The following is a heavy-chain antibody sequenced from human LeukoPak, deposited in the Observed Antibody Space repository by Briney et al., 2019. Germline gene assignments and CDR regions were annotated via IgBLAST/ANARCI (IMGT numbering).Heavy chain of an antibody. D-gene: IGHD3-10*01. Sequence: GGSLRLSCAASGFTFSSYEMNWVRQAPGKGLEWVSSISSSGSYIYYADSVKGRFTISRDNAKNSLYLQMNSLRAEDTAVYYCARANLKKWFGELLMAYYFDYWGQGTLVTVSS. CDR2: ISSSGSYI. CDR1: GFTFSSYE. CDR3: ARANLKKWFGELLMAYYFDY. J-gene: IGHJ4*02. V-gene: IGHV3-21*01.